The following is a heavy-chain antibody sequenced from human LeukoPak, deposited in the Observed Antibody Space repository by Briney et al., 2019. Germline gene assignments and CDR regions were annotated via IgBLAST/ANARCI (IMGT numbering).Heavy chain of an antibody. Sequence: KAGGSLRLSCAASGFTFSDYYMSWLRQAPGKGLEWVSYISSSGSTIYYADSVKGRFTISRDNAKNSLYLQMNSLRAEDTAVYYCARPLKGVANIYYYHYMDVWGKGTTVTVSS. CDR3: ARPLKGVANIYYYHYMDV. CDR1: GFTFSDYY. V-gene: IGHV3-11*04. D-gene: IGHD3-3*01. CDR2: ISSSGSTI. J-gene: IGHJ6*03.